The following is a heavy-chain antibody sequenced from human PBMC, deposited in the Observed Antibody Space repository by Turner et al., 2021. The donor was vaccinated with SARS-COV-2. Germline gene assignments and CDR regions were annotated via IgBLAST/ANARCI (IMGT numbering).Heavy chain of an antibody. D-gene: IGHD5-18*01. CDR1: GGSISSSSYY. CDR3: ARLMDTAMDYYGTDV. V-gene: IGHV4-39*01. Sequence: QLQLQESGPGLVKPSEPLSLPCTVSGGSISSSSYYWGWIRQPPGKGLEWIGNIYYSGSAYYNPSLKSRVTISVDPSKNQFSLKLTSVTASDTAVYYCARLMDTAMDYYGTDVWGQGTTVTVSS. CDR2: IYYSGSA. J-gene: IGHJ6*02.